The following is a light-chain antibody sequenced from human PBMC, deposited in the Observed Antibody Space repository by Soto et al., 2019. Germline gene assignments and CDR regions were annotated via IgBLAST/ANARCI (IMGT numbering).Light chain of an antibody. CDR2: DAS. J-gene: IGKJ1*01. Sequence: DIQMTQSPSTLSASVGDRVTSSCRASPSINYWLAWYQQKPGKAPKLLVYDASSLESGVPSRFSGSGSGTEFTLTIGSLQPDDLAAYYCQQYNSYPWTFGQGTKVEIK. CDR1: PSINYW. CDR3: QQYNSYPWT. V-gene: IGKV1-5*01.